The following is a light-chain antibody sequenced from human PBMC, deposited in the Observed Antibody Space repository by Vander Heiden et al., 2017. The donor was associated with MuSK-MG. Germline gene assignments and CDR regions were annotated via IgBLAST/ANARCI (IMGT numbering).Light chain of an antibody. CDR3: CSYAGSSTVI. V-gene: IGLV2-23*02. Sequence: QSALPQPASVSGSPGQSITISCTGSSSDVGTYDLVSWYQQPPAKAPKLMIFEVYKRPPGVSIRFSGSKSGNTASLTISGLQAEDEADYYCCSYAGSSTVIFGGGTKLTVL. CDR1: SSDVGTYDL. J-gene: IGLJ2*01. CDR2: EVY.